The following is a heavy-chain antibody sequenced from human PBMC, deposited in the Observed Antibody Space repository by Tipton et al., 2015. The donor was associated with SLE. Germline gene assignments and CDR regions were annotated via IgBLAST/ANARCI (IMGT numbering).Heavy chain of an antibody. CDR2: INHSGST. V-gene: IGHV4-34*01. CDR1: GGSFSGYY. D-gene: IGHD1-26*01. CDR3: ARGGGSYSFDS. Sequence: LRLSCAVYGGSFSGYYWSWIRQPPGKGLEWIGEINHSGSTNYNPSLKSRVTISVDTTKNQFPQKLSSVTAADTAVYYCARGGGSYSFDSWGQGTLVTVSS. J-gene: IGHJ4*02.